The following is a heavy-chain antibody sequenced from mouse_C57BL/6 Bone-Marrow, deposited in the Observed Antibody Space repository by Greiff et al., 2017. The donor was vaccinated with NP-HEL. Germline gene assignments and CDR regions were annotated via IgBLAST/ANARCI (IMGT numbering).Heavy chain of an antibody. D-gene: IGHD2-1*01. CDR3: ARTVYYGNPWFAY. CDR1: GYTFTSYG. J-gene: IGHJ3*01. V-gene: IGHV1-81*01. CDR2: IYPRSGNT. Sequence: VQVVESGAELARPGASVKLSCKASGYTFTSYGISWVKQRTGQGLEWIGEIYPRSGNTYYNEKFKGKATLTADKSSSTAYMELRSLTSEDSAVYFCARTVYYGNPWFAYWGQGTLVTVSA.